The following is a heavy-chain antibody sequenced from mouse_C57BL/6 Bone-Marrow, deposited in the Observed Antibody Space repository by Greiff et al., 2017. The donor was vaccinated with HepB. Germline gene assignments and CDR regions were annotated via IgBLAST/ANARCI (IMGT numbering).Heavy chain of an antibody. J-gene: IGHJ4*01. D-gene: IGHD1-1*01. CDR2: ISYSGST. CDR1: GYSITSDY. Sequence: VQLKESGPGLAKPSQTLSLTCSVTGYSITSDYWNWIRKFPGNKLEYMGYISYSGSTYYNPSLKSRISITRDTSKNQYYLQLNSVTTEDTATYYCARSLIYYYGSSYAMDYWGQGTSVTISS. V-gene: IGHV3-8*01. CDR3: ARSLIYYYGSSYAMDY.